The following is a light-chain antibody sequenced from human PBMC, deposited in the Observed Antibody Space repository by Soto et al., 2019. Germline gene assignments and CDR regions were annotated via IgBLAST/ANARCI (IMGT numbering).Light chain of an antibody. CDR1: SSDFGSYDL. CDR2: EDS. CDR3: CSYAGSSTWV. J-gene: IGLJ3*02. V-gene: IGLV2-23*01. Sequence: QSVLTQPASVSGSPGQSITISCTGTSSDFGSYDLVSWYQHHPGKAPKLIIYEDSKWPSGVSNRFSGSKSGDTASLTISGLQAEDEADYYCCSYAGSSTWVFGGGTQLTVL.